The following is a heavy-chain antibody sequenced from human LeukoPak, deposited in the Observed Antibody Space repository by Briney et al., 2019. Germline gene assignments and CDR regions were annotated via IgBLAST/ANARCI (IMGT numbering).Heavy chain of an antibody. V-gene: IGHV4-4*07. CDR3: AREGSSSGWRPFDI. D-gene: IGHD6-19*01. CDR1: GGSISSYY. Sequence: SGTLSLTCSVSGGSISSYYWSWIRQPAGKGLEWIGRIKNSGNTNYNPSLESRVTLSLDTSKNQFSLNLSSVTAADTAVYYCAREGSSSGWRPFDIWGQGTVVTVSS. J-gene: IGHJ3*02. CDR2: IKNSGNT.